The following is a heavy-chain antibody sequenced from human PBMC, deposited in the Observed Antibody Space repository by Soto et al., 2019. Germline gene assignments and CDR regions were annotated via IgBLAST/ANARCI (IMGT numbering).Heavy chain of an antibody. V-gene: IGHV4-34*01. Sequence: PSETLSLTCAVYGGSFSGYYWSWIRQPPGKGLEWIGEINHSGSTNYNPSLKSRVTISVDTSMNQFSLKLSSVTAADTAVYYCARRRIRYYDSSGPWYFDLWGRGTLVTVSS. CDR3: ARRRIRYYDSSGPWYFDL. CDR2: INHSGST. J-gene: IGHJ2*01. D-gene: IGHD3-22*01. CDR1: GGSFSGYY.